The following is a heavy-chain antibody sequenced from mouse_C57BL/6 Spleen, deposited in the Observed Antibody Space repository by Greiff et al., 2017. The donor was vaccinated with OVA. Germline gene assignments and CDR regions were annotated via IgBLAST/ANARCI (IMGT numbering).Heavy chain of an antibody. D-gene: IGHD2-1*01. Sequence: EVKLMESGGGLVKPGGSLKLSCAASGFTFSDYGMHWVRQAPEKGLEWVAYISSGSSTIYYADTVKGRFTISRDNAKNTLFLQMISLRSEDTAMYYCGREDGKYEGRYFDVWGTGTTVTVAS. CDR3: GREDGKYEGRYFDV. CDR2: ISSGSSTI. J-gene: IGHJ1*03. CDR1: GFTFSDYG. V-gene: IGHV5-17*01.